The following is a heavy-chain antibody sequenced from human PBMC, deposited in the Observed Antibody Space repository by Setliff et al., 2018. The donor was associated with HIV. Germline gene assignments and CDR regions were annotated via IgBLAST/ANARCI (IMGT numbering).Heavy chain of an antibody. D-gene: IGHD6-13*01. CDR1: SGSISSSNYY. CDR3: AREGSSSWLYYFDY. Sequence: SETLSLTCTVSSGSISSSNYYWGWVRQPPGKGLEWIGTIYYSGTTHYNSSLKSRVTISVDTSKNQFSLKLSSVTAADTAVYYCAREGSSSWLYYFDYWGQGTLVTVSS. J-gene: IGHJ4*02. CDR2: IYYSGTT. V-gene: IGHV4-39*07.